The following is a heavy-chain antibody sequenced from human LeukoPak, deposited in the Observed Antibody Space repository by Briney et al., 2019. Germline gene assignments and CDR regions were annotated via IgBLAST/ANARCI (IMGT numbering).Heavy chain of an antibody. V-gene: IGHV1-8*01. D-gene: IGHD2-15*01. CDR1: GYTFTSYD. CDR2: MNPNSGNT. Sequence: ASVTVSCKASGYTFTSYDINWVRQATGQGLEWMGWMNPNSGNTGYAQKFQGRVTMTRNTSISTACMELSSLRSEDTAVYYCARGRGYCSGGSCYLFDYWGQGTLVTVSS. J-gene: IGHJ4*02. CDR3: ARGRGYCSGGSCYLFDY.